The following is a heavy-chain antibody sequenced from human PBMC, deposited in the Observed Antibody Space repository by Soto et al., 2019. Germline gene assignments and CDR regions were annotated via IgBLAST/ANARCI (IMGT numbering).Heavy chain of an antibody. J-gene: IGHJ4*02. D-gene: IGHD5-12*01. Sequence: ASVKVSCKASGYTFTSYGISWVRQAPGQGLEWMGWISAYNGNTNYAQKLQGRVTMTTDTSTSTAYMELRSLRSDDTAVYYCARRGKYSGYDFPLDYWGQGTLVTVSS. CDR2: ISAYNGNT. CDR3: ARRGKYSGYDFPLDY. V-gene: IGHV1-18*04. CDR1: GYTFTSYG.